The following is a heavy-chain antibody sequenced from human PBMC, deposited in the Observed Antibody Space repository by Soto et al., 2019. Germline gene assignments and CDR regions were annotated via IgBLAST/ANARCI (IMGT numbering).Heavy chain of an antibody. CDR1: GGSFSGYY. V-gene: IGHV4-34*01. Sequence: SETLSLTCAVYGGSFSGYYWSWIRQPPGKGLEWIGEINHSGSTNYNPSLKSRVTISVDTSKNQFSLKLSSVTAADTAVYYCARHIGRDIAAAGTFYYGMDVWGQGTTVTVSS. D-gene: IGHD6-13*01. CDR2: INHSGST. J-gene: IGHJ6*02. CDR3: ARHIGRDIAAAGTFYYGMDV.